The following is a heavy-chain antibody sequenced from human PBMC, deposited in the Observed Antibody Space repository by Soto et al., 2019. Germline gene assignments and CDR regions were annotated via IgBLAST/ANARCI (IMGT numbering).Heavy chain of an antibody. V-gene: IGHV4-59*01. Sequence: PSETLSLTCTVSGGSISSYYWSWIRQPPGKGLEWIGYIYYSGSTNYNPSLKSRVTISVDTSKNQFSLKLSSVTAADTAVYYCARDGTNWNYYYYYGMDVWGQGTTVTVSS. J-gene: IGHJ6*02. D-gene: IGHD1-20*01. CDR2: IYYSGST. CDR3: ARDGTNWNYYYYYGMDV. CDR1: GGSISSYY.